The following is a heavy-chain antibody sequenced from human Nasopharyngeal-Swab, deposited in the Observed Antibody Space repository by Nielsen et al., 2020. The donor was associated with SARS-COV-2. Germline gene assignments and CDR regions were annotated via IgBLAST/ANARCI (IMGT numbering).Heavy chain of an antibody. V-gene: IGHV3-30*18. D-gene: IGHD2/OR15-2a*01. CDR1: GFNFNNFG. J-gene: IGHJ3*01. Sequence: GESLKISCTASGFNFNNFGFHWVRQARGKGLEWVAVISYEGSKKSYADSVKDRFTISRDSSKNTVFLQMNSLRPEDTAVYYCAKSAAFFWLGQFTRDSLDVWGQGTMVTVSS. CDR3: AKSAAFFWLGQFTRDSLDV. CDR2: ISYEGSKK.